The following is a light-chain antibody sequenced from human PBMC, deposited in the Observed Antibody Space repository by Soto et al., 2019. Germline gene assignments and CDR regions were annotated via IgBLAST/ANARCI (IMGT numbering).Light chain of an antibody. CDR2: DVS. CDR1: QSVSSNY. V-gene: IGKV3-20*01. Sequence: DIVLTQSPGTLSLSPGERATLSCRSSQSVSSNYLAWYQQQPDQAPRLVIYDVSGRATGIPDRFSGSGSGTDFTLTIRRLEPEDSAVYYCQQYGISPTFGQGTKVEIK. CDR3: QQYGISPT. J-gene: IGKJ1*01.